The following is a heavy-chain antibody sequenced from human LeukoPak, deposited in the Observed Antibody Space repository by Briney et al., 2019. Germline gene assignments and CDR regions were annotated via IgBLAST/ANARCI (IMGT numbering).Heavy chain of an antibody. D-gene: IGHD3-3*01. J-gene: IGHJ6*02. CDR3: ARGATMEWYYYGMDV. CDR2: IYTSGST. CDR1: GGSISSGSYY. Sequence: SETLSLTCTVSGGSISSGSYYWSWIRQPAGKGLEWIGRIYTSGSTNYNPSLKSRVTISVDTSKNQFSLKLSSVTAADTAVYYSARGATMEWYYYGMDVWGQGTTVTVSS. V-gene: IGHV4-61*02.